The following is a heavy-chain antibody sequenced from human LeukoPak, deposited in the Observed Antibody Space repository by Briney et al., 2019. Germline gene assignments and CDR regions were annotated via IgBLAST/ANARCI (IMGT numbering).Heavy chain of an antibody. CDR1: GVSISSYY. J-gene: IGHJ3*02. CDR2: IYYSGST. V-gene: IGHV4-59*08. CDR3: ARPRRRGYAFDI. Sequence: SETLSLTCTVSGVSISSYYWSWIRQPPGKGLEWIGYIYYSGSTNYNPSLKSRVTIAVDTSKNQFSLKLSSVTAADTAVYYCARPRRRGYAFDIWGQGTMVTVSS. D-gene: IGHD5-24*01.